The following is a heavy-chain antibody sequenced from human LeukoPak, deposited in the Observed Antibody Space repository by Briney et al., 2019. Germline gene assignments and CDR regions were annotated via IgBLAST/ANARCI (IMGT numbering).Heavy chain of an antibody. CDR1: GGSISSYY. V-gene: IGHV4-4*07. CDR3: ARAYCSSTSCYNYFDY. D-gene: IGHD2-2*02. CDR2: IYTSGST. J-gene: IGHJ4*02. Sequence: YPSETLSLTCTVSGGSISSYYWSWIRQPAGKGLEWIGRIYTSGSTNYNPSLKSRVTMSVDTSKNQFSLKLSSVTAADTAVYYCARAYCSSTSCYNYFDYWGQGTLVTVSS.